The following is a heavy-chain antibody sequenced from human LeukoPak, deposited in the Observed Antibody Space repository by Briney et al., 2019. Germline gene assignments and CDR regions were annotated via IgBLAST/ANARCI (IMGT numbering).Heavy chain of an antibody. D-gene: IGHD3-9*01. J-gene: IGHJ4*02. CDR2: IHYSGST. CDR1: GGSFSGYY. CDR3: ARGYDNFAY. V-gene: IGHV4-34*01. Sequence: SETLSLTCAVYGGSFSGYYWSWIRQPPGKGLEWIGTIHYSGSTYYNPSLKSRVTISVDTSQNQFSLKLSSVTAADTAAYYCARGYDNFAYWGQGTLVTVSS.